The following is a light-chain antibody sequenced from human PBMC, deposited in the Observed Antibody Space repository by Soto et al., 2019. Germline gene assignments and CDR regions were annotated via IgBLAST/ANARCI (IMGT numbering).Light chain of an antibody. V-gene: IGKV1-8*01. Sequence: AIRMTQSPSSLSASTGDRVTITCRASQGISSYLAWYQQKPGKAPKLLIYAASTLQSGVPSRFSGSGSGTDFTLTISYLQSEDFATYYCQQYNSYSWTFGQGTKVDIK. J-gene: IGKJ1*01. CDR1: QGISSY. CDR2: AAS. CDR3: QQYNSYSWT.